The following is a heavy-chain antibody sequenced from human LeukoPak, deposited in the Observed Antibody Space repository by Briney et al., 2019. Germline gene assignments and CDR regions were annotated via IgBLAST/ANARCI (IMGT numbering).Heavy chain of an antibody. CDR1: GGPISSYY. Sequence: SETLSLTCTVSGGPISSYYWSWIRQLPGKGLEWIGYIYYSGSTNYNPSLKSRVTISVDTSKNQFSLKLSSVTAADTAVYYCARGQKSSYYGSGSRYYYYYYMDVWGKGTTVTVSS. CDR3: ARGQKSSYYGSGSRYYYYYYMDV. J-gene: IGHJ6*03. V-gene: IGHV4-59*01. CDR2: IYYSGST. D-gene: IGHD3-10*01.